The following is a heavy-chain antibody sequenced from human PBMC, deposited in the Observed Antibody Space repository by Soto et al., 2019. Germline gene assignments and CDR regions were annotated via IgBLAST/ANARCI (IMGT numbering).Heavy chain of an antibody. D-gene: IGHD3-10*01. CDR3: ARDEGNAMVRGYDN. CDR2: IKKDGSEK. CDR1: GISTSSYW. Sequence: EEQLVESGGALVRPGESLRLSCAASGISTSSYWMGWVRQAPGRGLEWVASIKKDGSEKYYMDSLKGRFTISRDNAKNTLYLQMNSLSAEDTAVYYCARDEGNAMVRGYDNWGQGTLVTVSS. V-gene: IGHV3-7*01. J-gene: IGHJ4*02.